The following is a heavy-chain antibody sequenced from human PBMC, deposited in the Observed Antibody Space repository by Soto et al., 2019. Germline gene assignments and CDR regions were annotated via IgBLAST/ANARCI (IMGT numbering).Heavy chain of an antibody. J-gene: IGHJ5*02. V-gene: IGHV3-7*01. D-gene: IGHD1-7*01. Sequence: PGGSLRLSCAASGFTLSNFWMSWVRQAPGKGLEWVANIKQDGSEKYYVDSVKGRFTISRDNAKNSLYLQMSSLRAEDTAVYYCARENDLTYNWNSRWFDPWGQGTLVTVSS. CDR2: IKQDGSEK. CDR3: ARENDLTYNWNSRWFDP. CDR1: GFTLSNFW.